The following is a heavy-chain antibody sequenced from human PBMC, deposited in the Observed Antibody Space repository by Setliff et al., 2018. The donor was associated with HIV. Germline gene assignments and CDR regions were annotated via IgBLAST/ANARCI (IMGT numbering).Heavy chain of an antibody. J-gene: IGHJ4*02. CDR2: INPSIVST. CDR1: GYKFTSYY. Sequence: GASVKVSCKASGYKFTSYYIHWVRQAPGQGLEWMGIINPSIVSTTYAEKFQGRVAMTRDTSTGTAYMELSSLTSDDTAIYYCARGRLSWSPDFWGQGTLVTVSS. CDR3: ARGRLSWSPDF. V-gene: IGHV1-46*01.